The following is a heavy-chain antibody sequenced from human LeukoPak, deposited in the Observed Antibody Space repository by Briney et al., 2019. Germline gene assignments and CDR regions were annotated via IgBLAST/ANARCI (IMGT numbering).Heavy chain of an antibody. V-gene: IGHV3-33*08. Sequence: GGSLRLSCEASGFTFSSYGMHWVRQAPGKGLEWVAVIWYDGSNKYYADSVKGRFTISRDNSKNTLYLQMNSLRAEDTAVYYCARGGRGMIVVVSVVSYYFDYWGQGTLVTVSS. J-gene: IGHJ4*02. CDR3: ARGGRGMIVVVSVVSYYFDY. CDR2: IWYDGSNK. CDR1: GFTFSSYG. D-gene: IGHD3-22*01.